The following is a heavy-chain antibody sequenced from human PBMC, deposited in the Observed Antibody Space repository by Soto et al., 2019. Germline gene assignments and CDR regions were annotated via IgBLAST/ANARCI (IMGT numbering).Heavy chain of an antibody. CDR3: ASYCIVGATAGSYYCGMDV. Sequence: QVQLQESGPGLVKPSQTLSLTCTVSGGSISSGGYYWSWIRQHPGKGLEWIGYIYYSGSTYYNPSLKSRVTISVDTSKNQFSLKLSSVTAAVTAVYYCASYCIVGATAGSYYCGMDVWGQGTTVTVSS. CDR2: IYYSGST. D-gene: IGHD1-26*01. CDR1: GGSISSGGYY. J-gene: IGHJ6*02. V-gene: IGHV4-31*03.